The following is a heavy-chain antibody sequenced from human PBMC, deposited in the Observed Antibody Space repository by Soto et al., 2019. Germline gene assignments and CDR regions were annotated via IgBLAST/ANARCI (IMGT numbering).Heavy chain of an antibody. CDR3: ARGDREDILVVVGARPGEYGIDI. J-gene: IGHJ6*02. V-gene: IGHV3-66*01. Sequence: GGSLRLSCAASGFTVSGNYMIWVRQAPGKGLEWVSTIYVSGNTNYADSVKGRFTISRDISKNTLYLHMNSLRSEDTGVYYCARGDREDILVVVGARPGEYGIDIWGQGTTVTVSS. CDR1: GFTVSGNY. D-gene: IGHD2-15*01. CDR2: IYVSGNT.